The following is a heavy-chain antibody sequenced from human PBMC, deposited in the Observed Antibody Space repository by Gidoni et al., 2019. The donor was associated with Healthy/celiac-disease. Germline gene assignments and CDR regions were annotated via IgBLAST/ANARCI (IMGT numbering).Heavy chain of an antibody. CDR2: IKSKTDGGTT. D-gene: IGHD3-10*01. Sequence: EVQLVASGGGLVQPGGSLRLFCAASGFSFRHASMIWVPQAPGKGPEWVSRIKSKTDGGTTEYAAPVKGRFTISRDDSKNTLYLQMNSMKTEDTAVYYCTTGIMEYGSGSYYWYSLGYYFDYWGQGTLVTVSS. CDR1: GFSFRHAS. V-gene: IGHV3-15*01. J-gene: IGHJ4*02. CDR3: TTGIMEYGSGSYYWYSLGYYFDY.